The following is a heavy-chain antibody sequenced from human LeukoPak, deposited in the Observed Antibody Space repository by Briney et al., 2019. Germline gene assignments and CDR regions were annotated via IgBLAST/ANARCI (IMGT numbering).Heavy chain of an antibody. V-gene: IGHV3-66*01. Sequence: GGSLRLSCAASEFSVGSNYMTWVRQAPGKGLEWVSLIYSGGSTYYADSVKGRFTISRDNSKNTLYLQMGSLRAEDMAVYYCASMDIVATTPGGLDAFDIWGQGTMVTVSS. J-gene: IGHJ3*02. CDR2: IYSGGST. CDR3: ASMDIVATTPGGLDAFDI. D-gene: IGHD5-12*01. CDR1: EFSVGSNY.